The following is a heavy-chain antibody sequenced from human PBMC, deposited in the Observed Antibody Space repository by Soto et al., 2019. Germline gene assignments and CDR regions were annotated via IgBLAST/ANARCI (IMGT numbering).Heavy chain of an antibody. V-gene: IGHV3-53*05. CDR1: GFTVTSNN. Sequence: PGGSLRLSCAASGFTVTSNNMVWVRQVPGRGLEWVAVVYSGGSTYYGDSVKGRFTISRDTAKNTMYLQMNNLRREDTAVYYCARTRKLWREFDPWGQGT. CDR2: VYSGGST. D-gene: IGHD1-1*01. J-gene: IGHJ5*02. CDR3: ARTRKLWREFDP.